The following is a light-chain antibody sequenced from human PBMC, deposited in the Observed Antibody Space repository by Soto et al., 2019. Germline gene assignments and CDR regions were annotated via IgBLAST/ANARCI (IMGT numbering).Light chain of an antibody. CDR3: QQRSNWRT. CDR2: DAY. V-gene: IGKV3-11*01. J-gene: IGKJ1*01. Sequence: EIVVTQSPATLSLSPGERATLSCRASQSVSSYLAWYQQKPGQAPRLLIYDAYNRATGIPARFSGRGSGTDFSLTISSREPENFAVYYCQQRSNWRTFGQGTKVEIK. CDR1: QSVSSY.